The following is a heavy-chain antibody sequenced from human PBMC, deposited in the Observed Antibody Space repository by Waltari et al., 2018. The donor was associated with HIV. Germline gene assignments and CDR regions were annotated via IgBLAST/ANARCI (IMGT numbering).Heavy chain of an antibody. V-gene: IGHV4-61*02. Sequence: QVQLQESGPGLVKPSQTLSLTCTVSGGSISSGRYYWSWIRQPAGKGLEWIGRIYTSGSTNYNPSLKSRVTISVDTSKNQFSLKLSSVTAADTAVYYCARGLDYDFWSGYYYYYYGMDVWGQGTTVTVSS. J-gene: IGHJ6*02. CDR1: GGSISSGRYY. CDR3: ARGLDYDFWSGYYYYYYGMDV. D-gene: IGHD3-3*01. CDR2: IYTSGST.